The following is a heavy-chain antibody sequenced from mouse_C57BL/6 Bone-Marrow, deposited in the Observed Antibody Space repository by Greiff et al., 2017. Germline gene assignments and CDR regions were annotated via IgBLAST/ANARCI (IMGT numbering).Heavy chain of an antibody. D-gene: IGHD2-3*01. Sequence: QVQLQQSGPGLVQPSQSLSITCTVSGFSLTSYGVHWVRQSPGKGLEWLGVIWRGGSTDYNAAFMSRPSITKDNSKSQVFFKMNSLQADDTAIYYCANDGYYDYYAMDYWGQGTSVTVSS. V-gene: IGHV2-5*01. CDR3: ANDGYYDYYAMDY. CDR2: IWRGGST. CDR1: GFSLTSYG. J-gene: IGHJ4*01.